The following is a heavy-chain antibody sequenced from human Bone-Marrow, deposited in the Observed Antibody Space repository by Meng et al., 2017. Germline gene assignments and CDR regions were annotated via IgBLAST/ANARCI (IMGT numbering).Heavy chain of an antibody. D-gene: IGHD3-16*01. CDR2: INPNSGGT. Sequence: ASVKVSCKASGGTFSSYTISWVRQAPGQGLEWMGWINPNSGGTNYAQKFQGRVTMTRDTSISTAYMELSRLRSDDTAVYYCAREFRYRWGVVLPNEAFDIWGQGTMVTVSS. J-gene: IGHJ3*02. CDR3: AREFRYRWGVVLPNEAFDI. V-gene: IGHV1-2*02. CDR1: GGTFSSYT.